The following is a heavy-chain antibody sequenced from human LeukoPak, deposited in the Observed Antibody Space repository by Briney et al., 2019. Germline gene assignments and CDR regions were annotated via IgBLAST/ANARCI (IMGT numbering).Heavy chain of an antibody. CDR1: GFTFTNYG. J-gene: IGHJ4*02. Sequence: GRSLRLSCAASGFTFTNYGMHWVRQAPAKGLEWVALISYDGSDKNYADSVKGRFTISRDNSKNTLYMQMNSLRAEDTAVYYCAKGIDSSGYWADYWGQGTLVTVSS. D-gene: IGHD3-22*01. CDR3: AKGIDSSGYWADY. V-gene: IGHV3-30*18. CDR2: ISYDGSDK.